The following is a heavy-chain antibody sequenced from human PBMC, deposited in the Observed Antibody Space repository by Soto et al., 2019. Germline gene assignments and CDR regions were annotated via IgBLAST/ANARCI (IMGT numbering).Heavy chain of an antibody. CDR3: ARGLPYYYDSSGYYSPFGY. Sequence: SETLSLTCAVYGGSFSGYYWSWIRQPPGKGLEWIGEINHSGSTNYNPSLKSRVTISVDTSKNQFSLKLSSVTAADTAVYYCARGLPYYYDSSGYYSPFGYWGQGTLVTVSS. J-gene: IGHJ4*02. D-gene: IGHD3-22*01. V-gene: IGHV4-34*01. CDR2: INHSGST. CDR1: GGSFSGYY.